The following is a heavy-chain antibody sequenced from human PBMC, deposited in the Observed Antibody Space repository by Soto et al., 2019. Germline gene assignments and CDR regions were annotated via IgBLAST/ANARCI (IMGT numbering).Heavy chain of an antibody. CDR1: GYTFTSYG. CDR2: ISAYNGNT. J-gene: IGHJ3*02. V-gene: IGHV1-18*01. D-gene: IGHD6-19*01. CDR3: ARDSPAPDSSGWYRIDAFDI. Sequence: QVQLVQSGAEVKKPGASVKVSCKASGYTFTSYGISWVRQAPGQGLEWMGWISAYNGNTNYAQKLQGRVTMTTDTSXXTXYXXLRSLRSDDTAVYYCARDSPAPDSSGWYRIDAFDIWGQGTMVTVSS.